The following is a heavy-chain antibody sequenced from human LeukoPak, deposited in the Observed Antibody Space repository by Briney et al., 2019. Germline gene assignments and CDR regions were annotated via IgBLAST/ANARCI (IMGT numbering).Heavy chain of an antibody. V-gene: IGHV4-59*12. CDR3: ARDSGYSGYSDY. CDR2: VYYSGST. J-gene: IGHJ4*02. D-gene: IGHD5-12*01. Sequence: SETLSLTCTVYGDSISSFYWSWIRQPPGKGLEWIGYVYYSGSTNYNPSLKSRITISVDTSKKQFSLKLTSMTAADTAVYYCARDSGYSGYSDYWGQGTLVTVSS. CDR1: GDSISSFY.